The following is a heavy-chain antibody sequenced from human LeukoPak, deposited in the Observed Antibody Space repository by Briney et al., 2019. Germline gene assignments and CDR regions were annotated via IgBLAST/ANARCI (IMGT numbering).Heavy chain of an antibody. CDR2: MYYNRDT. J-gene: IGHJ3*02. Sequence: SETLSLTCVVSGYSINNGYYWGWIRQTPGKGLEWIGSMYYNRDTYYNPSLSSRVIMSIDTSKNVFSLKLNSVTAADTAVYYCAKTVYYYDSSAYFDAFDIWGQGTTVTVSS. CDR1: GYSINNGYY. D-gene: IGHD3-22*01. CDR3: AKTVYYYDSSAYFDAFDI. V-gene: IGHV4-38-2*01.